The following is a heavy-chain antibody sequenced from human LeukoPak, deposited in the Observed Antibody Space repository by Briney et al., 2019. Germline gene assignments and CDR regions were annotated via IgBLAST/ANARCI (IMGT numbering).Heavy chain of an antibody. Sequence: PSETLSLTFTVSGGAISGYYWSWIRQPPGKALEWTAYIDYSGDTNSNPSLKSRVTISVDKYKNQFSMRLDSVTAADTAFYFFFKAEDGIRDFDPWGQGTLVTVSS. CDR3: FKAEDGIRDFDP. CDR2: IDYSGDT. V-gene: IGHV4-59*08. J-gene: IGHJ5*02. CDR1: GGAISGYY. D-gene: IGHD3-9*01.